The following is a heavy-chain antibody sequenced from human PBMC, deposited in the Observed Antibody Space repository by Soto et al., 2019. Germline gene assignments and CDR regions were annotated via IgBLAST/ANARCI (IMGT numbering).Heavy chain of an antibody. V-gene: IGHV4-39*01. D-gene: IGHD6-25*01. CDR3: AVVDSTGNWFDP. Sequence: SETLSLTCTVSGDSGGFISSSSYHWGWIRQPPGKGLEFIGSMYYSGTTYYNPSLKSRVTISVDTPKNQFTLKLISVTAADTAVYYCAVVDSTGNWFDPWGEGALVTVSS. J-gene: IGHJ5*02. CDR1: GDSGGFISSSSYH. CDR2: MYYSGTT.